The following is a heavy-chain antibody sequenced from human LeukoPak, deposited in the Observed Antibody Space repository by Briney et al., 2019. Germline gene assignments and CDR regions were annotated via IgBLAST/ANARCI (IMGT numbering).Heavy chain of an antibody. Sequence: ASVKVSCKASGYTFTGYYMHWVRQAPGQGLEWMGWINPNSGGTNYAQKFQGRVTMTRDTSISTAYMELRSLRSDDTAVYYCARKINYGDYAPFDYWGQGTLVTVSS. V-gene: IGHV1-2*02. CDR3: ARKINYGDYAPFDY. CDR2: INPNSGGT. J-gene: IGHJ4*02. CDR1: GYTFTGYY. D-gene: IGHD4-17*01.